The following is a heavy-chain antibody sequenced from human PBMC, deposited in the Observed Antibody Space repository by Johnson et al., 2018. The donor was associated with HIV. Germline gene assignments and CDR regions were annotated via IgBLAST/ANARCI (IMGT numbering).Heavy chain of an antibody. J-gene: IGHJ3*02. Sequence: VQLVESGGGVVLPGTSLRLSGTASGFAFRSYDLHWVRQAPGNALEWVSVIYSGGSTYFPYSLLPRFTISRDNSKNTLYLQMDSLRAEDTAVYYCARDRAAAGPDAFDIWGQGTMVTVSS. CDR2: IYSGGST. CDR1: GFAFRSYD. V-gene: IGHV3-66*01. D-gene: IGHD6-13*01. CDR3: ARDRAAAGPDAFDI.